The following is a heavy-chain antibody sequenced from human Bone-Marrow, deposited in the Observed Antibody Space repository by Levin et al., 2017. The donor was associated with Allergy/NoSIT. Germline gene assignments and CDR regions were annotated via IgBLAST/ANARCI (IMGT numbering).Heavy chain of an antibody. Sequence: GSLRFSCAVYGGSFSGYYWSWIRQPPGKGLEWIGEINHSGSTNYNPSLKSRVTISVDTSKNQFSLKLSSVTAADTAVYYCARGVHVLRYFDWLPRYYYYMDVWGKGTTVTVSS. CDR2: INHSGST. D-gene: IGHD3-9*01. CDR3: ARGVHVLRYFDWLPRYYYYMDV. V-gene: IGHV4-34*01. CDR1: GGSFSGYY. J-gene: IGHJ6*03.